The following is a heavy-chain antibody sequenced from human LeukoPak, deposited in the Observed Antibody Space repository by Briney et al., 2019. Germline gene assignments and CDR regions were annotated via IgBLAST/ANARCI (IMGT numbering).Heavy chain of an antibody. J-gene: IGHJ6*03. CDR3: AKRWGCSSNGCYREGLDYNSYYMDV. V-gene: IGHV3-23*01. Sequence: GGSLRLSCAASGFTFSSFAMTWVRQAPGKGLEWVSTFSGSGDNIFNADSVKGRFTISRDDARNSLYLQLNSLRAEDTAVYYCAKRWGCSSNGCYREGLDYNSYYMDVWGKGTTVTVSS. CDR2: FSGSGDNI. D-gene: IGHD2-2*02. CDR1: GFTFSSFA.